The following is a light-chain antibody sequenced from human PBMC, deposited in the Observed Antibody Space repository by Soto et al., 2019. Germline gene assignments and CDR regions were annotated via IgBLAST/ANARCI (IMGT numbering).Light chain of an antibody. V-gene: IGKV3-15*01. CDR1: QSVSSN. Sequence: EVVMTQSPATRSVSPWERATLSCMASQSVSSNLAWYQQNLGQAPRLLIYGASTRATGIPARFSGSGSGTEFTLTISSLQSEDFAFYYCQQYNNWPRTFGPGTKVDIK. CDR2: GAS. CDR3: QQYNNWPRT. J-gene: IGKJ1*01.